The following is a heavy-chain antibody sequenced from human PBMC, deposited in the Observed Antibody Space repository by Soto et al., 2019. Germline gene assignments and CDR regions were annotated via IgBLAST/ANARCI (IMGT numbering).Heavy chain of an antibody. CDR1: GFTFSNYA. CDR3: ARDRVYYYDNSGYYNFDY. J-gene: IGHJ4*02. D-gene: IGHD3-22*01. CDR2: VSYDGSKQ. Sequence: VQLVESGGGVVQPGRSLRVSCAASGFTFSNYAMHWVRQAPGKGLEWVAVVSYDGSKQFYADSVEGRFTISRDSCKSTLYLYTDNLIDEDTAVYYCARDRVYYYDNSGYYNFDYWGQGTLVTVSS. V-gene: IGHV3-30-3*01.